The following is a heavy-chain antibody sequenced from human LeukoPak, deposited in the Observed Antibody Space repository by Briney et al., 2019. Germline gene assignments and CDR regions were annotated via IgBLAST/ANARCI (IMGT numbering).Heavy chain of an antibody. CDR3: ARIDGMVATNLFDY. Sequence: GGSLRLSCSVSGFTFENFAMNWVRQAPGKGLEWVSVIRDNGATTFYADSVKGRFTISRDNSKNTLYLQMNSLRAEDTAVYYCARIDGMVATNLFDYWGQGTLVTVSS. CDR2: IRDNGATT. V-gene: IGHV3-23*01. J-gene: IGHJ4*02. CDR1: GFTFENFA. D-gene: IGHD5-12*01.